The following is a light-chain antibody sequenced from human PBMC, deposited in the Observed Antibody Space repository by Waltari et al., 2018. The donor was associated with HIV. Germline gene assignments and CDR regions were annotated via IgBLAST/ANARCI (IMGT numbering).Light chain of an antibody. J-gene: IGLJ3*02. V-gene: IGLV2-23*02. CDR1: RRDLGGYAI. CDR2: EVT. Sequence: QSALTPPASVSGSPGPSITISCTGTRRDLGGYAIVPWFQQHPGKAPKVMIYEVTKRPSGVSNRFSGSKSGNTASLTISGLQAEDEADYYCCSYAGGTTSVFGGGTKLTVL. CDR3: CSYAGGTTSV.